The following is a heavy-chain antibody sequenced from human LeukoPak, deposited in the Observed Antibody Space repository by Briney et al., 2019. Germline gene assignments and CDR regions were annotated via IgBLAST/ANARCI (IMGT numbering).Heavy chain of an antibody. Sequence: GGSLRLSSAASGFTVSSNYMSWVRQARGKGLEWVSVIYSGGSTYYADSVKGRFTISRDNSKNTLYLQMNSLRAEDTAVYYCARDRLYSSSTEDYWGQGTLVTVSS. J-gene: IGHJ4*02. CDR2: IYSGGST. CDR1: GFTVSSNY. D-gene: IGHD6-6*01. CDR3: ARDRLYSSSTEDY. V-gene: IGHV3-53*01.